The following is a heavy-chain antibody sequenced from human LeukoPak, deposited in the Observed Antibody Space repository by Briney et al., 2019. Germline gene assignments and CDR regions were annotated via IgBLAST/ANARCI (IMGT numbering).Heavy chain of an antibody. CDR1: GFIFSSSG. Sequence: GRSLRLSCAVSGFIFSSSGMTWVRQGPGKGLVWISVISSSGDTTNYADSVRGRFTASRDNSKNTLYLQMNSLRAEDTAIYYCVQGGWLDYWGQGTLVTVSS. J-gene: IGHJ4*02. V-gene: IGHV3-23*01. CDR2: ISSSGDTT. CDR3: VQGGWLDY. D-gene: IGHD5-12*01.